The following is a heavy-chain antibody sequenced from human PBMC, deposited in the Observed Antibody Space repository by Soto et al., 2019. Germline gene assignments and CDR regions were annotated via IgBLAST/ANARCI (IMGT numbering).Heavy chain of an antibody. CDR2: ISAYNGNT. D-gene: IGHD1-26*01. CDR3: ARDIVGALPLYYYYGMDV. CDR1: GYTFTSYG. J-gene: IGHJ6*02. Sequence: ASVKVSCKASGYTFTSYGISWVRQAPGQGLEWMGWISAYNGNTNYAQKLQGRVTMTTDTSTSTAYMELRSLRSDDTAVYYCARDIVGALPLYYYYGMDVWGQGTTVTVSS. V-gene: IGHV1-18*04.